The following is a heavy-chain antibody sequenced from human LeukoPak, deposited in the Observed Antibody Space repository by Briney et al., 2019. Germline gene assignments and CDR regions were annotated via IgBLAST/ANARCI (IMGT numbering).Heavy chain of an antibody. CDR1: GYSFIAYY. D-gene: IGHD7-27*01. CDR2: INPNSGGA. V-gene: IGHV1-2*02. Sequence: ASVKVSCKASGYSFIAYYMHWVRQAPGQGLEWMGWINPNSGGANYAQKFQGRVTMTRDTSISTAYMELSRLRSDDTAVYYCARGSGADYWGQGTLVTVSS. CDR3: ARGSGADY. J-gene: IGHJ4*02.